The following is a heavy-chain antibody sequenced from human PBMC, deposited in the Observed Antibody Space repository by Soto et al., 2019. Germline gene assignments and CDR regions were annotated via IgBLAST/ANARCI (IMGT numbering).Heavy chain of an antibody. CDR3: AKDSGDWLYDYVWGSYRQPSEY. D-gene: IGHD3-16*02. CDR2: ISYDGSNK. V-gene: IGHV3-30*18. J-gene: IGHJ4*02. CDR1: GFTFSSYG. Sequence: QVQLVESGGGVVQPGRSLRLSCAASGFTFSSYGMHWVRQAPGKGLEWVAVISYDGSNKYYADSVKGRFTISRDNSKNTLYLQMNSLRAEDTAVYYCAKDSGDWLYDYVWGSYRQPSEYWGQGTLVTVSS.